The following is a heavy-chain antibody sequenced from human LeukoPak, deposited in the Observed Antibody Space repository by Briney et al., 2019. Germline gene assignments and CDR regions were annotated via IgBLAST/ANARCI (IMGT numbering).Heavy chain of an antibody. Sequence: GRSLRLSCAASGFTFSSYGMHWVRQAPGKGLEWVAVISYDGSNKYYADSVKGRFTISRDNSKNTLYLQMNSLRAEDTAVYYCARVLEDVLRYFDWLLAFDYWGQGTLVTVSS. V-gene: IGHV3-30*03. CDR2: ISYDGSNK. D-gene: IGHD3-9*01. CDR3: ARVLEDVLRYFDWLLAFDY. J-gene: IGHJ4*02. CDR1: GFTFSSYG.